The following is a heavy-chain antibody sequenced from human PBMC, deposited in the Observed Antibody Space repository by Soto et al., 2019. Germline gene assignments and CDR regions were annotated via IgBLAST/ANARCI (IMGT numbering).Heavy chain of an antibody. V-gene: IGHV4-30-4*01. Sequence: QVQLQESGPGLVKPSQTLSLTCTVSGGSISSGDHYWSWIRQPPGKGLEWIGYIYYSGSTYYNPSLKSRRTISVDTSKIQFSLKLSCVTAADTAVYYCARVADCSGGRCYFSVDYWGQGTLVTVSS. CDR1: GGSISSGDHY. J-gene: IGHJ4*02. CDR3: ARVADCSGGRCYFSVDY. CDR2: IYYSGST. D-gene: IGHD2-15*01.